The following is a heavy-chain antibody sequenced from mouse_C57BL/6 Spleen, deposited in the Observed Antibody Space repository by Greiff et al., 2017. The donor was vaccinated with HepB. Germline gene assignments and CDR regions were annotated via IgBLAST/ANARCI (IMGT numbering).Heavy chain of an antibody. J-gene: IGHJ1*03. V-gene: IGHV14-4*01. Sequence: EVQLQQSGAELVRPGASVKLSCTASGFNIKDDYMHWVKQRPEQGLEWIGWIDPENGDTEYASKFQGKATITADTSSNTAYLQLSSLTSEDTAVYYCTTNSKEWYFDVWGTGTTVTVSS. D-gene: IGHD2-5*01. CDR1: GFNIKDDY. CDR3: TTNSKEWYFDV. CDR2: IDPENGDT.